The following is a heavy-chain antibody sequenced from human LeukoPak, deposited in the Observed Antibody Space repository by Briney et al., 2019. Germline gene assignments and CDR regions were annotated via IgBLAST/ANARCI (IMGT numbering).Heavy chain of an antibody. D-gene: IGHD6-25*01. CDR2: ISDSGAVT. V-gene: IGHV3-23*01. Sequence: GGSLRLSCAASGFTFSSYAMTWVRQAPGKGLEWVSVISDSGAVTHYADSVKGRFTMSRDNSKNTLYLQMKSLRGEDTALYYCAKYIRGYAADFDYWGQGTLVTVSP. CDR1: GFTFSSYA. J-gene: IGHJ4*02. CDR3: AKYIRGYAADFDY.